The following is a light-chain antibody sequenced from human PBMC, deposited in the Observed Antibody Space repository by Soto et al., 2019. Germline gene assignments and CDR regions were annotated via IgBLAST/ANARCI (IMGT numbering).Light chain of an antibody. Sequence: IVMAQYSTTLSLSPGERATLSCRASQTVSNNLVWYQQKPGQAPRLLIYGASTRQSGIPARFSGSGSGTDFTLTINSLQPEDFATYYCQQDCTSPPTFGRGTKVDI. CDR3: QQDCTSPPT. CDR2: GAS. CDR1: QTVSNN. V-gene: IGKV3D-15*01. J-gene: IGKJ1*01.